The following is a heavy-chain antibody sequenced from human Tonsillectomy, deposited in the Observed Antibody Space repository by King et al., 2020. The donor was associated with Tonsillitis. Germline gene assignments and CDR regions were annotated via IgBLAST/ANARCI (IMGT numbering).Heavy chain of an antibody. CDR1: GFTFSSYA. J-gene: IGHJ4*02. V-gene: IGHV3-30*04. Sequence: VQLVESGGGVVQPGRSLRLSCAASGFTFSSYAMHWVRQAPGKGLEWVAFISYDGNNKYYADSVKGRFTISRDNSKNTLYLQMNSLRAEDTAVYYCARDAQGFCSGGCCYYFDYWGQGTLVTVSS. CDR2: ISYDGNNK. D-gene: IGHD2-15*01. CDR3: ARDAQGFCSGGCCYYFDY.